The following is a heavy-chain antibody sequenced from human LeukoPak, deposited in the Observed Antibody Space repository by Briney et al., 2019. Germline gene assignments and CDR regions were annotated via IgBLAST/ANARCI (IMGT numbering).Heavy chain of an antibody. CDR1: GFTFSSYA. Sequence: GGSLRLSCAASGFTFSSYAMSWVREAPGKGLEWVSSRGSAGNTYYADSVKGRFTISRDTSKNTLYLQMNSLRAEDTAVYYCAKRSPYYFDYWGQGTLVTVSS. CDR3: AKRSPYYFDY. V-gene: IGHV3-23*01. CDR2: SRGSAGNT. J-gene: IGHJ4*02.